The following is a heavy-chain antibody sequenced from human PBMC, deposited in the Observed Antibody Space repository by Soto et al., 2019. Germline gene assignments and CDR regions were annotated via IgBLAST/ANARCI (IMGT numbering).Heavy chain of an antibody. Sequence: QVQLVQSGAEVKKPGASVKVSCKASGYTFTSYYMHWVRQAPGQGLEWMGIINPSGGSTSYAQKFQGRXXRXRXXSTSTVYMELSSLRSEDTAVYYCARGSRTVGTFDYWGQGTLVTVSS. CDR1: GYTFTSYY. CDR3: ARGSRTVGTFDY. D-gene: IGHD4-17*01. CDR2: INPSGGST. V-gene: IGHV1-46*01. J-gene: IGHJ4*02.